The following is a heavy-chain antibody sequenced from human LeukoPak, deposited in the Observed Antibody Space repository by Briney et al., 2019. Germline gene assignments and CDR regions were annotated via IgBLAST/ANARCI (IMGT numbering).Heavy chain of an antibody. J-gene: IGHJ6*03. CDR2: ISSSGSTI. Sequence: PGGSLRLSCAASGFTFSSYEMNWVRQAPGKGLEWVSYISSSGSTIYYADSVKGRFTISRDNAKNSLYLQMNSLRAEDTAVYYCAKDFRGDYYYYMDVWGKGTTVTVSS. CDR3: AKDFRGDYYYYMDV. CDR1: GFTFSSYE. D-gene: IGHD4-17*01. V-gene: IGHV3-48*03.